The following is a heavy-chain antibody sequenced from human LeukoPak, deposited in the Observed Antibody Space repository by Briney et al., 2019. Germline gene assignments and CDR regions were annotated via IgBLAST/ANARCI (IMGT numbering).Heavy chain of an antibody. CDR2: INHSGST. CDR1: GGSFSGYY. D-gene: IGHD6-19*01. J-gene: IGHJ4*02. CDR3: ARLVRGQWLVLDY. Sequence: PSETLSLTCAVYGGSFSGYYWCWIRQPPGKGLEWIGEINHSGSTNYNPSLKSRVTISVDMSKNQFSLKLRSVTAADTAVYYCARLVRGQWLVLDYWGQGTLVTVSS. V-gene: IGHV4-34*01.